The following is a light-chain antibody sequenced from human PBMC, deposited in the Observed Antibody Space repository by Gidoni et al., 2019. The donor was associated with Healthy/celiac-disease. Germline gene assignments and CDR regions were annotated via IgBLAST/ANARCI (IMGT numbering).Light chain of an antibody. CDR2: GAS. J-gene: IGKJ1*01. V-gene: IGKV3-15*01. CDR1: QSVSSN. Sequence: EIVMTQSPATLSVSPGERATLYCRASQSVSSNLAWYQQKPGQAPRLLIYGASTSATGIPARFSGSGSGTDFTLTISSLQSEDFAVYYCQQYNNWPRTFGQGTKVKIK. CDR3: QQYNNWPRT.